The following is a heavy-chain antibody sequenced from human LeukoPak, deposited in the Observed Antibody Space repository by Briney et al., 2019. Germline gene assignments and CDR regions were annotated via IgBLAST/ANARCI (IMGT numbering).Heavy chain of an antibody. CDR3: ARHVDYYDSSGYPNAFDI. D-gene: IGHD3-22*01. Sequence: PSQTLSLTCTVSGGSISSGGYYWSWIRQHPGKGLEWIGYIYYSGSTYYNPSLKSRVTISVDTSKNQFSLKLSSVTAADTAVYYCARHVDYYDSSGYPNAFDIWGQGTMVTVSS. V-gene: IGHV4-31*03. J-gene: IGHJ3*02. CDR2: IYYSGST. CDR1: GGSISSGGYY.